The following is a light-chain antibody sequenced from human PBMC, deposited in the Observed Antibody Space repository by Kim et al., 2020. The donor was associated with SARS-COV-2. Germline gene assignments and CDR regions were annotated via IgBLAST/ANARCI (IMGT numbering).Light chain of an antibody. V-gene: IGLV1-40*01. J-gene: IGLJ1*01. CDR2: GDT. CDR3: HSYDSGLTGYV. CDR1: SSNIGADSD. Sequence: QSVTYTCTGSSSNIGADSDVHWYQHLPGTAPKLLIFGDTTRASGVPGRFSGSKSGPSASLAITGLQAEDEGDYYCHSYDSGLTGYVFGSGTKVTVL.